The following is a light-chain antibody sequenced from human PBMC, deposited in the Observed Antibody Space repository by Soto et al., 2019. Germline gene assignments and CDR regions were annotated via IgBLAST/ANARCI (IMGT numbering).Light chain of an antibody. CDR2: DAS. CDR3: QQYDNLPLT. J-gene: IGKJ4*01. V-gene: IGKV1-33*01. Sequence: DIQMTQSPSSLSASVGDRVTITCQASQDISNYLNWYQQKPGKAPKLLMYDASNLETGVPSRFSGSGSGTDFTFTISSLQPADIATYYCQQYDNLPLTFGGGTKVEIK. CDR1: QDISNY.